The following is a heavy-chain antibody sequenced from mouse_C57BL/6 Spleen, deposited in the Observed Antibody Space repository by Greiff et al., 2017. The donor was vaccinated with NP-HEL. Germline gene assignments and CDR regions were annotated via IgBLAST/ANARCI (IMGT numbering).Heavy chain of an antibody. J-gene: IGHJ2*01. CDR1: GYTFTDYY. D-gene: IGHD1-1*01. Sequence: QVQLKESGPELVKPGASVKISCKASGYTFTDYYINWVKQRPGQGLEWIGWIFPGSGSTYYNEKFKGKATLTVDKSSSTAYMLLSSLTSEDSAVYFCARSHYYGSRYYFDYWGQGTTLTVSS. V-gene: IGHV1-75*01. CDR3: ARSHYYGSRYYFDY. CDR2: IFPGSGST.